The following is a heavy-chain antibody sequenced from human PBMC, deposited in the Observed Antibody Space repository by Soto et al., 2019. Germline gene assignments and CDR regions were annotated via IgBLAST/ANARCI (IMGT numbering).Heavy chain of an antibody. J-gene: IGHJ4*02. CDR2: IIPILGMA. Sequence: QVQLVQSGAEVKKPGSSVKVSCKASGGTFSSYTLTWVRQAPGQGLEWMGKIIPILGMANYAQKFQGRVTISADKSTTTAYMERSSLRSEDTAMYYCAVNPIIAAAATGRLVYWGQGTLVTVSS. D-gene: IGHD6-13*01. CDR1: GGTFSSYT. CDR3: AVNPIIAAAATGRLVY. V-gene: IGHV1-69*02.